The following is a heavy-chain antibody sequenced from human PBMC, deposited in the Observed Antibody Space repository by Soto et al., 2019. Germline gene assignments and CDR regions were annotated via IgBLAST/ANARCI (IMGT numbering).Heavy chain of an antibody. CDR3: ARDKAFAY. CDR1: GFTFSNYW. CDR2: MKQDGSEK. Sequence: GVSLRLSCVGSGFTFSNYWMSWVRQAPGKGLEWVANMKQDGSEKYHVDSVKGRFIISRDNAKNSVFLQMNSLRAEDTAVYYCARDKAFAYWGQGISVNVSS. V-gene: IGHV3-7*01. J-gene: IGHJ4*02.